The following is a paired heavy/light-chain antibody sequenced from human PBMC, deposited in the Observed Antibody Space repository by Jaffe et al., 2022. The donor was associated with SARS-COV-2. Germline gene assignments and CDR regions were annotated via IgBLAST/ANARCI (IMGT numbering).Light chain of an antibody. CDR2: EDN. Sequence: QSVLTQPPSVSAAPGQKVTISCSGSASNIGKNYVSWYQQLPGTAPKLLIYEDNKRPSGIPDRFSGSKSGTSATLGITGLQTGDEADYYCVTWDSLTGGLFGGGTKLTVL. V-gene: IGLV1-51*02. J-gene: IGLJ3*02. CDR3: VTWDSLTGGL. CDR1: ASNIGKNY.
Heavy chain of an antibody. J-gene: IGHJ4*02. CDR3: AREGLARHFDFDY. D-gene: IGHD6-6*01. CDR2: AGTGGVT. V-gene: IGHV3-23*01. Sequence: EVQLLESGGDLVQPGGSLRLSCAASGFTFATYAMSWVRQAPGKGLEWVSGAGTGGVTYYADSVKGRFTISRDNSKNTLYLQINSLRAEDTAIYYCAREGLARHFDFDYWGQGILVTVSS. CDR1: GFTFATYA.